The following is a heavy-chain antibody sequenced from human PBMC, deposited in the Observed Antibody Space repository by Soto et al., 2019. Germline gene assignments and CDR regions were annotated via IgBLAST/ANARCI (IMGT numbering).Heavy chain of an antibody. Sequence: GGSLRLSCAASGFYITNYWMTWVRQAPGKGPEWVANIKEDGSLKFYVDSVRGRFTISRDNAKNSVYLGMSRLRAEGTAVYYCVRDSYTAHWHTAGEDYWGQGTLVTVSS. CDR2: IKEDGSLK. V-gene: IGHV3-7*01. D-gene: IGHD2-2*02. CDR3: VRDSYTAHWHTAGEDY. J-gene: IGHJ4*02. CDR1: GFYITNYW.